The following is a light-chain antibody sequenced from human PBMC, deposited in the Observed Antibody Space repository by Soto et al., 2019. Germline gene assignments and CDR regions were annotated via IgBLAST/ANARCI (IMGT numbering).Light chain of an antibody. J-gene: IGLJ2*01. CDR1: SSDVGAYDF. V-gene: IGLV2-14*01. Sequence: QSALTQPASVSGSPGQSVTISCTGTSSDVGAYDFVSWYQQHPGKAPQVMIYEVSDRPSGVSNRFSGSKSGNTASLTISGLQAEDEAHYSCSSYTSTKVLFGGGTKLTVL. CDR3: SSYTSTKVL. CDR2: EVS.